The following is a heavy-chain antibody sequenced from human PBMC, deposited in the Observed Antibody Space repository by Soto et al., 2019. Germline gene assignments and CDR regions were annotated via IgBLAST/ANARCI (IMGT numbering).Heavy chain of an antibody. V-gene: IGHV3-7*01. D-gene: IGHD3-3*02. Sequence: GGSLRLSCAASGFTFSSYWMSWVRQAPGKGLEWVANIKQDGSEKYYVDSVKGRFTISRDNAKNSLYLQMNSLRAEDTAVYYCARRGHFWSGYYNYYYYYMDVWGKGTTVTVSS. CDR1: GFTFSSYW. CDR2: IKQDGSEK. CDR3: ARRGHFWSGYYNYYYYYMDV. J-gene: IGHJ6*03.